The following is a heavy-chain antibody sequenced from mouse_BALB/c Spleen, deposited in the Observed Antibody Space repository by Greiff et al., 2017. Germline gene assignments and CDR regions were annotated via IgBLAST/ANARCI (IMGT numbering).Heavy chain of an antibody. V-gene: IGHV5-6-5*01. Sequence: EVQGVESGGGLVKPGGSLKLSCAASGFTFSSYAMSWVRQTPEKRLEWVASISSGGSTYYPDSVKGRFTISRDNARNILYLQMSSLRSEDTAMYYCAREYGPLDYWGQGTTLTVSS. CDR3: AREYGPLDY. CDR2: ISSGGST. J-gene: IGHJ2*01. CDR1: GFTFSSYA. D-gene: IGHD1-1*01.